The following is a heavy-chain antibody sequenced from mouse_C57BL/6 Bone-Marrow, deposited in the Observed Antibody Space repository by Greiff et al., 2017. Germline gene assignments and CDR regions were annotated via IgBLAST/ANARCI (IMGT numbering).Heavy chain of an antibody. V-gene: IGHV1-50*01. CDR2: IDPSDSYT. D-gene: IGHD2-4*01. CDR1: GYTFTSYW. J-gene: IGHJ2*01. CDR3: AREGIYYDSYDY. Sequence: QVQLKQPGAELVKPGASVKLSCKASGYTFTSYWMQWVKQRPGQGLEWIGEIDPSDSYTNYNQKFKGKATLTVDTSSSTAYMPLSSLTSEDSAVYYCAREGIYYDSYDYWGQGTTLTVSS.